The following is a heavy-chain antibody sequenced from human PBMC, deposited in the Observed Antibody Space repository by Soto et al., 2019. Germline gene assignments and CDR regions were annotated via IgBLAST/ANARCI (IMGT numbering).Heavy chain of an antibody. D-gene: IGHD6-13*01. J-gene: IGHJ6*02. CDR1: GFTFSSYW. V-gene: IGHV3-7*05. CDR3: ARGETPGYSSSWYLGAHYGMDV. CDR2: IKQDGSEK. Sequence: GGSLRVSCAASGFTFSSYWMSWGRQAPGKGLEWVANIKQDGSEKYYVDSVKGRFTISRDNAKNSLYLQMNSLRAEDTAVYYCARGETPGYSSSWYLGAHYGMDVWGQGTTVTVSS.